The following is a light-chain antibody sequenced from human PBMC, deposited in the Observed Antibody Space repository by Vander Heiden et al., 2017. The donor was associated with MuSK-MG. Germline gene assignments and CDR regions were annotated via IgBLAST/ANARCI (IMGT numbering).Light chain of an antibody. V-gene: IGLV3-25*03. Sequence: YELTQPPSVSVSPGQTARITCTGGGLTKQYAYWYQQKPGQAPVLVIYKDSERHAGIPERFSGSSSGTTVTLTISGVQAEDEADYYCQSADSSGTGVVFGGGTKLTVL. J-gene: IGLJ2*01. CDR3: QSADSSGTGVV. CDR1: GLTKQY. CDR2: KDS.